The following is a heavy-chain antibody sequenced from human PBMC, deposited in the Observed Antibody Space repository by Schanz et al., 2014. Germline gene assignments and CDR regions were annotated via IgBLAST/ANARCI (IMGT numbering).Heavy chain of an antibody. CDR2: ISAYSGNS. CDR3: ARFNSGSHSPPYYYYGMDV. CDR1: GYTLTGFG. Sequence: QVQLVQSGAEVKKPGASVKVSCKASGYTLTGFGVSWVRQAPGQGREWMGWISAYSGNSKYAQKLQGRVTMTTDPSTNTAYMELRSLKPDDTAVYYCARFNSGSHSPPYYYYGMDVWGQGTTVTVSS. J-gene: IGHJ6*02. D-gene: IGHD1-26*01. V-gene: IGHV1-18*01.